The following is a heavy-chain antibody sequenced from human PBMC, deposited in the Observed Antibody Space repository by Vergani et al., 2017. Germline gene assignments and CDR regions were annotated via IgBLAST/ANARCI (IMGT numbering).Heavy chain of an antibody. Sequence: QVQLVESGGGVVQPGRSLRLSCAASGFTFSSYAMHWVRQAPGKGLEWVAVISYDGSNKYYADSVKGRFTISRDNSKNTLYLQMNSLRAEDTAVYYCARCPRYQLLSVWFDPWGQGTLVTVSS. V-gene: IGHV3-30-3*01. CDR2: ISYDGSNK. J-gene: IGHJ5*02. D-gene: IGHD2-2*01. CDR3: ARCPRYQLLSVWFDP. CDR1: GFTFSSYA.